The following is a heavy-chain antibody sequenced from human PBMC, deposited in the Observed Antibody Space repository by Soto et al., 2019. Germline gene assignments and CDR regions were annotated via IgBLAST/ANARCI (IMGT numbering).Heavy chain of an antibody. CDR1: GFSLSTSGVG. Sequence: GSGPTLVNPTQTLTLTCTFSGFSLSTSGVGVGWIRQPPGKALEWLALIYWDDDKRYSPSLKSRLTITKDTSKNQVVLTMTNMDPVDTATYYCAHRPIMITFGGVVGAFDIWGQGTMVTVSS. CDR3: AHRPIMITFGGVVGAFDI. D-gene: IGHD3-16*01. V-gene: IGHV2-5*02. J-gene: IGHJ3*02. CDR2: IYWDDDK.